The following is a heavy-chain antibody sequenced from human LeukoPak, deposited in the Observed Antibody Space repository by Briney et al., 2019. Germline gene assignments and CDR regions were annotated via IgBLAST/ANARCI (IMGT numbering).Heavy chain of an antibody. CDR2: IYSGGST. CDR1: GFTFKSYA. D-gene: IGHD3-10*02. Sequence: PGGSLRLSCAASGFTFKSYAMSWVRQSPGKGLEWVSVIYSGGSTYSADFVKGRFTISRDNSKNTLYLQMNSLRAEDTAVYYCACVPGIGLKGRDYWGQGTLVTVSS. CDR3: ACVPGIGLKGRDY. J-gene: IGHJ4*02. V-gene: IGHV3-66*01.